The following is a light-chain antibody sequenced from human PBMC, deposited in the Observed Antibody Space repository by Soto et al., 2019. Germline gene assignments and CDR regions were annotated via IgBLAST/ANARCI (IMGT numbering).Light chain of an antibody. CDR1: SSDVGSYNC. J-gene: IGLJ1*01. V-gene: IGLV2-14*01. CDR2: EVR. CDR3: ISYTGSDTSYV. Sequence: QSVLTQPASVSGSPGQSITISCTGTSSDVGSYNCVAWYQQFPGKTPKLMIYEVRNRPSGVSSRFSGSKSGNTASLTISGLQAEDEADYYCISYTGSDTSYVFGTGTKLTVL.